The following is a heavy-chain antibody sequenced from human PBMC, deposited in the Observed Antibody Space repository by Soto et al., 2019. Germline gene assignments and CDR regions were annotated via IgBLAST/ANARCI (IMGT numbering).Heavy chain of an antibody. D-gene: IGHD6-13*01. V-gene: IGHV1-58*01. J-gene: IGHJ6*02. CDR1: GFTFTSSA. CDR2: IVVGSGNT. CDR3: ADVAAAGYYYYGMDV. Sequence: SVKVSCKASGFTFTSSAVQWVRQARGQRLEWIGWIVVGSGNTNYAQKFQERVTITRDMSTSTAYMELSSLRSEDTAVYYCADVAAAGYYYYGMDVWGQGTTVTVSS.